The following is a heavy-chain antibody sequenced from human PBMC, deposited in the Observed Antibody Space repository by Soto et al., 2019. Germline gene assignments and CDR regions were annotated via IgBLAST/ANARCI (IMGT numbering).Heavy chain of an antibody. D-gene: IGHD1-26*01. CDR1: GGSISSYY. J-gene: IGHJ5*02. CDR2: IYYSGST. Sequence: PSETLSLTCTVSGGSISSYYWNWIRQPPGKGLEWIGYIYYSGSTNYNPSLESRVTISVDTSKKQFSLKVSSVTAADTAVYYCARSDSVLLWFALWGQGTLVTVSS. V-gene: IGHV4-59*01. CDR3: ARSDSVLLWFAL.